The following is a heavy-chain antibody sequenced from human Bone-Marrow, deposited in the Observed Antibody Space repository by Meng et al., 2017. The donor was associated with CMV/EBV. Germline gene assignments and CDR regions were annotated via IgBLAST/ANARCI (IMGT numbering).Heavy chain of an antibody. CDR2: IYHSGST. V-gene: IGHV4-38-2*02. CDR3: ARDIVVVPAAISNYYYYGMDV. J-gene: IGHJ6*02. CDR1: GYSISSGYY. Sequence: GSLRLSCTVSGYSISSGYYWGWIRQPPGKGLEWIGSIYHSGSTYYNPSLKSRVTISVDTSKNQFSLKLSSVTAADTAVYYCARDIVVVPAAISNYYYYGMDVWGQGTTVTVSS. D-gene: IGHD2-2*02.